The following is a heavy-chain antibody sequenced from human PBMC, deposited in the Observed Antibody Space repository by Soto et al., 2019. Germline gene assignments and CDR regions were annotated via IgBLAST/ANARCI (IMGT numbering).Heavy chain of an antibody. CDR3: ARDSITIFGVVIIGYGMDV. CDR2: TYYRSKWYN. CDR1: GDSVSSNSAA. J-gene: IGHJ6*02. Sequence: PSQTLSLTCAISGDSVSSNSAAWNWIRQSPSRGLEWLGRTYYRSKWYNDYAVSVKSRITINPDTSKNQFSLQLNSVTPEDTVVYYCARDSITIFGVVIIGYGMDVWGQGTTVTVSS. V-gene: IGHV6-1*01. D-gene: IGHD3-3*01.